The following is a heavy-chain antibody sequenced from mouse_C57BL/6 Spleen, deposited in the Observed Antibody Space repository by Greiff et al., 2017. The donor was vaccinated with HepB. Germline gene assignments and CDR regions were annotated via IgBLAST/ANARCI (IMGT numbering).Heavy chain of an antibody. Sequence: DVMLVESGGGLVKPGGSLKLSCAASGFTFSDYGMHWVRQAPEKGLEWVAYISSGSSTIYYADTVKGRFTISRDNAKNTLFLQMTSLRSEDTAMYYCARDYYGSSLWYFDVWGTGTTVTVCS. V-gene: IGHV5-17*01. CDR3: ARDYYGSSLWYFDV. J-gene: IGHJ1*03. D-gene: IGHD1-1*01. CDR1: GFTFSDYG. CDR2: ISSGSSTI.